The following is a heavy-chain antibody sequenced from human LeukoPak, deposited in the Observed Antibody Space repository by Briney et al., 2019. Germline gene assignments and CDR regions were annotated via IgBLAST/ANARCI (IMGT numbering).Heavy chain of an antibody. CDR2: INQDGSVQ. Sequence: GGSLSLSCAVSGFPFSGYWMDWVRPAPGQGMEWVANINQDGSVQYFAAPVRGRFTISRDNAKNSLYLQMNILKAEDTAVYYCSRSLDYLGQGALVTVSS. CDR3: SRSLDY. CDR1: GFPFSGYW. V-gene: IGHV3-7*01. J-gene: IGHJ4*02.